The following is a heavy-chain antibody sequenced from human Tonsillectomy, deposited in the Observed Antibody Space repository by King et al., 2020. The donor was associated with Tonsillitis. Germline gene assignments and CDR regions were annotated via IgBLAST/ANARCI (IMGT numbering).Heavy chain of an antibody. CDR3: ARDSLTATRAFDL. Sequence: VQLVESGGGLVQPGGSLRLSCAASGFTFSSYWMSWVRQAPGKGLEWVANIKQDGSEAYYVDSVTGRLTISRDNAENSLYLQMNSLRAEYTAVYYCARDSLTATRAFDLWGRGTLVTVSS. CDR2: IKQDGSEA. CDR1: GFTFSSYW. J-gene: IGHJ2*01. V-gene: IGHV3-7*03. D-gene: IGHD1-14*01.